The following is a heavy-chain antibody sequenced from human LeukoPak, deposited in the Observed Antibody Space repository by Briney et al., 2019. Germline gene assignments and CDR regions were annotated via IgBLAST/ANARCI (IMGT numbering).Heavy chain of an antibody. V-gene: IGHV3-13*01. J-gene: IGHJ4*02. CDR3: ARSSRVGYSYGDFDY. CDR1: GFTFSSYD. Sequence: GGSLRLSCAASGFTFSSYDMHWVRQATGKGLEWVSAIGTAGDTYYPGSVKGRFTISREYAKNSLYLQMNSLRAGDTAVYYCARSSRVGYSYGDFDYWGQGTLVTVSS. CDR2: IGTAGDT. D-gene: IGHD5-18*01.